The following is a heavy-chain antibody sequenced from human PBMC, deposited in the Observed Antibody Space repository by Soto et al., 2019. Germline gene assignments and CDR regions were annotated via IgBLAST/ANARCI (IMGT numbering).Heavy chain of an antibody. CDR3: AKDNGGYYDSSGNFEY. D-gene: IGHD3-22*01. CDR2: ISWNSGTS. V-gene: IGHV3-9*01. Sequence: EVHLVESGGGLVQPGRSLRLSCAASGFTFDDYAMHWVRQVPGKGLEWVSGISWNSGTSGYGDSVKGRFTISRDNAKNSLYLQMNSLRVEDTAFYYCAKDNGGYYDSSGNFEYWGQGTLVTVSS. CDR1: GFTFDDYA. J-gene: IGHJ4*02.